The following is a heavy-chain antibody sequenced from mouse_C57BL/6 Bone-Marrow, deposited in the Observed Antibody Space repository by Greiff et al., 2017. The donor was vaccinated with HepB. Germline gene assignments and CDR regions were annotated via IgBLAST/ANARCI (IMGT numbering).Heavy chain of an antibody. CDR2: IYPGDGDT. CDR3: ASPAYDGYYVYAMDY. Sequence: VQLVESGPELVKPGASVKISCKASGYAFSSSWMNWVKQRPGKGLEWIGRIYPGDGDTNYNGKFKGKATLTADKSSSTAYMQLSSLTSEDSAVYFCASPAYDGYYVYAMDYWGQGTSVTVSS. J-gene: IGHJ4*01. D-gene: IGHD2-3*01. V-gene: IGHV1-82*01. CDR1: GYAFSSSW.